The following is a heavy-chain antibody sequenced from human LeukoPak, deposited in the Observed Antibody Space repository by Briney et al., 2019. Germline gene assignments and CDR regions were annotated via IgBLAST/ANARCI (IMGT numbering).Heavy chain of an antibody. V-gene: IGHV3-23*01. CDR3: AKRTDAGWLQFFDY. J-gene: IGHJ4*02. D-gene: IGHD5-24*01. CDR1: GFTFSSYA. Sequence: GGSLRLSCAASGFTFSSYAMNWVRQAPGKGLEWVSAISGSGGSTYYADSVKGRFTISRDNSKNTLYLQMNSLRAEDTAVYYCAKRTDAGWLQFFDYWGQGTLVTVSS. CDR2: ISGSGGST.